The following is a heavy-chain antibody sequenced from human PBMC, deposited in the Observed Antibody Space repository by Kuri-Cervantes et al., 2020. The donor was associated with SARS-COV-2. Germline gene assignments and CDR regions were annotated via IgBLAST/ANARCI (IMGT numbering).Heavy chain of an antibody. CDR3: ARLGLADGYNFYYYYYGMDV. CDR2: IYYSGST. CDR1: GGSISSYY. Sequence: SETLSLTCTVSGGSISSYYWSWIRQPPGKGLEWIGYIYYSGSTNYNPSLKSRVTISVDTSKNQFSLKLSSMTAADTAVYYCARLGLADGYNFYYYYYGMDVWGQGTTVTVSS. V-gene: IGHV4-59*01. J-gene: IGHJ6*02. D-gene: IGHD5-24*01.